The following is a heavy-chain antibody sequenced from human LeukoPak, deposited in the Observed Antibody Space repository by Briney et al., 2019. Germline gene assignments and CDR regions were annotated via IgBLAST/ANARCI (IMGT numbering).Heavy chain of an antibody. CDR2: IIPIFGTA. CDR3: ARSAARLYYFDY. V-gene: IGHV1-69*05. J-gene: IGHJ4*02. Sequence: SVKVSCKASGGTFSSYAISWVRQAPGQGLEWMGGIIPIFGTANYAQKFQGRVTITTDESTSTAYIELSSLRSEDTAVYYCARSAARLYYFDYWGQGTLVTVSS. D-gene: IGHD6-6*01. CDR1: GGTFSSYA.